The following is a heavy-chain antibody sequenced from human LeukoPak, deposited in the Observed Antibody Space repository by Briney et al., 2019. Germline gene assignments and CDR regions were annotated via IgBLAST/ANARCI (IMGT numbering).Heavy chain of an antibody. V-gene: IGHV3-30*02. CDR3: AREKYFVWGNFRCFDS. D-gene: IGHD3-16*02. CDR2: IRYDGSNK. Sequence: PGESLRLSCAASGFTFSSYGMHWVRQAPGKGLEWVAFIRYDGSNKYYADSESHRFAVYIDNAKNSLSLQMNSLRDEDTSHCYSAREKYFVWGNFRCFDSWGQGTLVTVSS. J-gene: IGHJ4*01. CDR1: GFTFSSYG.